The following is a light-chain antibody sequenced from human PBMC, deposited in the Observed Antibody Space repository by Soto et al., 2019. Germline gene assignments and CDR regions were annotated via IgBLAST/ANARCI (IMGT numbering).Light chain of an antibody. CDR2: GAS. J-gene: IGKJ1*01. CDR3: QQYNNWPSWT. V-gene: IGKV3-15*01. CDR1: QSVSSN. Sequence: EIVMTQSPATLSVSPGERATLSCRASQSVSSNLARYQQKPGQAPRLLIYGASTRATGIPARFSGSGSGTKFTLTISSLQSEDFAVYYCQQYNNWPSWTFGQGTKV.